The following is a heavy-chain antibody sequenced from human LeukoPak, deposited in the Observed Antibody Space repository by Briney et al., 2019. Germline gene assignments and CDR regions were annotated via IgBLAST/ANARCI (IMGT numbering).Heavy chain of an antibody. Sequence: HGESLKISCKGSGYSFTSYWIGWVRQMPGKGLEWMGIINPGDSETKYSPSFQGQVTISADKSISTAYLQWSSLKASDTAMYYCARPGYRSRYFDYWGQGTLVTVSS. CDR2: INPGDSET. D-gene: IGHD1-14*01. CDR1: GYSFTSYW. V-gene: IGHV5-51*01. J-gene: IGHJ4*02. CDR3: ARPGYRSRYFDY.